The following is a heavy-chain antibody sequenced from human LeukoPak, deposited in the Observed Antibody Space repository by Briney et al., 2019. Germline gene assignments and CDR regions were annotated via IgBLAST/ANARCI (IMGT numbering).Heavy chain of an antibody. CDR2: INHSGST. CDR1: GGSFSGYY. Sequence: PSETLSLTCAVYGGSFSGYYWSWIRQPPGKGLEWIGEINHSGSTNYNLSLKSRVTISVDTSKNQFSLKLSSVTAADTAVYYCARVGSYDFWSGYYARRHYYFGYWGQGTLVTVSS. J-gene: IGHJ4*02. V-gene: IGHV4-34*01. D-gene: IGHD3-3*01. CDR3: ARVGSYDFWSGYYARRHYYFGY.